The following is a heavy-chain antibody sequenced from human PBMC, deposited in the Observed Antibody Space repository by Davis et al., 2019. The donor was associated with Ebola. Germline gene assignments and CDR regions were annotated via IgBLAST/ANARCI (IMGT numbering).Heavy chain of an antibody. CDR2: IKQDGSEK. D-gene: IGHD2-15*01. V-gene: IGHV3-7*01. CDR1: GFTFSSYW. CDR3: VRGRGYCNGGSCYLDV. J-gene: IGHJ6*02. Sequence: GGSLRLSCAASGFTFSSYWMSWVRQAPGKGLEWVANIKQDGSEKYYVDSVKGRFTISRDNAKNSLYLQMNSLRAEDTAVYYCVRGRGYCNGGSCYLDVWGQGTTVTVSS.